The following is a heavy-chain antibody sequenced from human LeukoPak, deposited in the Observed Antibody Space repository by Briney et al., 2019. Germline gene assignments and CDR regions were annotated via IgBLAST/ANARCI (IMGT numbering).Heavy chain of an antibody. CDR3: ATSGNYYLKY. V-gene: IGHV3-74*01. D-gene: IGHD1-26*01. Sequence: GGSLRLSCAASGNYWMHWVRQAPGKGLVWVSHINSDGSWTGYADSVKGRFTISKDNAKNTVYLQMNSLRDEDTAVYYCATSGNYYLKYWGQGTLVTVSS. J-gene: IGHJ4*02. CDR2: INSDGSWT. CDR1: GNYW.